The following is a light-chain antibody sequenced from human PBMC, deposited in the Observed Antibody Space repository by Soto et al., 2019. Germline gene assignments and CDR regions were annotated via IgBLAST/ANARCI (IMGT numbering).Light chain of an antibody. CDR1: SSDVGSYNL. CDR3: CSYAGRSTYV. CDR2: EGN. V-gene: IGLV2-23*01. Sequence: QSALTQPASVSGSPGQSITISCTGTSSDVGSYNLVSWYQQLPGKAPKLMIYEGNKRPSGVSNRFSGSKSGNTASLTISGLQAEDEADYYGCSYAGRSTYVFGTGTKVTVL. J-gene: IGLJ1*01.